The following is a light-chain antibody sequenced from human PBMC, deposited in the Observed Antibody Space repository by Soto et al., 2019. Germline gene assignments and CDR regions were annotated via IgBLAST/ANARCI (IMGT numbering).Light chain of an antibody. Sequence: EIVLTQSPGTVSLSPGERATLSCRASQSVNSNFLAWYQQKPGQAPRLRIYGASSRATGVTDRFSGSGSGTDFTLTISRLEEEDFAVYFCQHYGSSPSTFGQRTKV. J-gene: IGKJ1*01. CDR2: GAS. CDR3: QHYGSSPST. V-gene: IGKV3-20*01. CDR1: QSVNSNF.